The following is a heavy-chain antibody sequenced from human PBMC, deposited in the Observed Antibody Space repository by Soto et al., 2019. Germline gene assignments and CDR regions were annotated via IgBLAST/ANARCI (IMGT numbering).Heavy chain of an antibody. D-gene: IGHD3-22*01. CDR2: ISGSDGST. J-gene: IGHJ3*02. CDR3: AKDLGRITMIVVVINDAFDI. Sequence: EVQLLESGGGLVQPGGSLRLSCAASGFTFSSYAMSWVRQSPGKGLEWVSAISGSDGSTYYADSVKGRFTISRDNSKNTLYLQMNSLRGEDTAVYYCAKDLGRITMIVVVINDAFDIWGQGPMVTVSS. V-gene: IGHV3-23*01. CDR1: GFTFSSYA.